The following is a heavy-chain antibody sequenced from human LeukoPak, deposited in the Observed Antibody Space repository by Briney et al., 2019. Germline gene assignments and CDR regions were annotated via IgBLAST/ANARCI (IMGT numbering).Heavy chain of an antibody. CDR3: ANQFCTTLNYYYYYGMDV. J-gene: IGHJ6*02. CDR1: GFTFSSYG. Sequence: GGSLRLSCAASGFTFSSYGMHRVRQAPGKGLEWVAFIRYDGSNKYYADSVKGRFTISRDNSKNTLYLQMNSLRAEDTAVYYCANQFCTTLNYYYYYGMDVWGQGTTVTVSS. CDR2: IRYDGSNK. D-gene: IGHD1-1*01. V-gene: IGHV3-30*02.